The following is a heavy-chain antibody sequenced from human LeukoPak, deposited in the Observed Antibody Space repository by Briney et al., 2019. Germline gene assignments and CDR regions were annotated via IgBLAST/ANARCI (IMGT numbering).Heavy chain of an antibody. Sequence: SETLSLTCAVYGGSFSGYYWSWIRQPPGKGLEWIGEINHSGSTNYNPSLKSRVTISVDTSKNQFSLKLSSVTAADTAVYYCARGPGYSYARYYFDYWGQGILVTVSS. CDR2: INHSGST. CDR3: ARGPGYSYARYYFDY. D-gene: IGHD5-18*01. J-gene: IGHJ4*02. CDR1: GGSFSGYY. V-gene: IGHV4-34*01.